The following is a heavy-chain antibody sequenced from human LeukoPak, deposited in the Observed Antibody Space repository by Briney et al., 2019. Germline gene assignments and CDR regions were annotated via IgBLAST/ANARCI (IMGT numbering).Heavy chain of an antibody. CDR2: ISPGSTTI. J-gene: IGHJ4*02. CDR3: ARVRGPTVTTMYFDY. V-gene: IGHV3-48*01. CDR1: GFNFNGHG. Sequence: GGSLRLSCAASGFNFNGHGMIWVRPAPGKGLEGTSYISPGSTTINSADSVNDRFTTSRDKAKSSVFLRMNSLRAEDTAVYYCARVRGPTVTTMYFDYWGQGTLGTVPP. D-gene: IGHD4-17*01.